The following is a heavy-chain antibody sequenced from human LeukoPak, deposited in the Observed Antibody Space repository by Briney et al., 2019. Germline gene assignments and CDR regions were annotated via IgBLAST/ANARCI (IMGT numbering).Heavy chain of an antibody. CDR3: AKAHTLCSSTSCYFDY. J-gene: IGHJ4*02. V-gene: IGHV3-23*01. CDR1: VFTFSRYA. Sequence: GGSLRLSCAVSVFTFSRYAMSWVRQAPGKGLEWVSVISGSGGITYYADSVKGRFTISRDNSKNTLYLQMNSLRAEDTAIYYCAKAHTLCSSTSCYFDYWGQGTLVTVSS. D-gene: IGHD2-2*01. CDR2: ISGSGGIT.